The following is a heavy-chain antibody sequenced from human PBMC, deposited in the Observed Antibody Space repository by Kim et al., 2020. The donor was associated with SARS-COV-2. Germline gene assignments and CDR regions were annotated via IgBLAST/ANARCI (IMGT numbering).Heavy chain of an antibody. CDR2: ISSSSSYT. CDR3: ARDLDQEYRSGMDV. D-gene: IGHD2-2*01. J-gene: IGHJ6*02. V-gene: IGHV3-11*05. CDR1: GFTFSDYY. Sequence: GGSLRLSCAASGFTFSDYYMSWIRQAPGKGLEWVSYISSSSSYTNYADSVKGRFTISRDNAKNSLYLQMNSLRAEDTAVYYCARDLDQEYRSGMDVWGQGTTVTVSS.